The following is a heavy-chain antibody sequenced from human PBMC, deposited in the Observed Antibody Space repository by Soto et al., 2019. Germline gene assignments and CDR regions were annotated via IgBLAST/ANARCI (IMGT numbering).Heavy chain of an antibody. CDR1: GYTFTSYG. D-gene: IGHD2-2*01. CDR2: ISAYNGNT. CDR3: ARSPSPDIVVVPAAGPDY. Sequence: ASVKVSCKASGYTFTSYGISWVRQAPGQGLEWMGWISAYNGNTNYAQKLQGRVTMTTDTSTSTAYMELRSLRSDDTAVYYCARSPSPDIVVVPAAGPDYWGQGTLVTV. V-gene: IGHV1-18*01. J-gene: IGHJ4*02.